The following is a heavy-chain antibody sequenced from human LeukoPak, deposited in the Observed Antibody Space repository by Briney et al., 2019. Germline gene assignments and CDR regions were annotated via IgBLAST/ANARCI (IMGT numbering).Heavy chain of an antibody. CDR2: IIPIFGTA. CDR3: ARGGGRDGYLGDY. J-gene: IGHJ4*02. CDR1: GGTFSSYP. D-gene: IGHD5-24*01. V-gene: IGHV1-69*05. Sequence: ASVNVSCKASGGTFSSYPISWVRQAPGQGLEWMGGIIPIFGTANYAQKFQGRVTITRNTSISTAYMELSSLRSEDTAVYYCARGGGRDGYLGDYWGQGTLVTVSS.